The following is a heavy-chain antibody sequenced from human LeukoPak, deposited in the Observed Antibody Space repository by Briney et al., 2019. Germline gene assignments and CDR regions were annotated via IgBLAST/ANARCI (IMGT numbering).Heavy chain of an antibody. D-gene: IGHD6-6*01. J-gene: IGHJ5*02. Sequence: GGSLRLSCAASGFTFSSYAMHWVRQAPGKGLEWVAVISYDGSNKYYADSVKGRFTVSRDNSKNTLYLQMNSLRAEDTAVYYCARGTMVLGSSIDPWGQGTLVTVSS. CDR2: ISYDGSNK. CDR3: ARGTMVLGSSIDP. CDR1: GFTFSSYA. V-gene: IGHV3-30-3*01.